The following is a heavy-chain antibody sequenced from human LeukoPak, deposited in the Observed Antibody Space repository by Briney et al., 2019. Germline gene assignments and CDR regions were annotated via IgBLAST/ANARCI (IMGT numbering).Heavy chain of an antibody. D-gene: IGHD2/OR15-2a*01. V-gene: IGHV3-23*01. J-gene: IGHJ4*02. Sequence: GGSLRLSCVASGFTFSSYAMSWVRQAPGEGLEWVSSISGSGDFTTYYADSVRGRFTISRTNSKNTLYLQMNSLRVEDTALYYCARDLSYFDYWGQGTLVTVSS. CDR2: ISGSGDFTT. CDR1: GFTFSSYA. CDR3: ARDLSYFDY.